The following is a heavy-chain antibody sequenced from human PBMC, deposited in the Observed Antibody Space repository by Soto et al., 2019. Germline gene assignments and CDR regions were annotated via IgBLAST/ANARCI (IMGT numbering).Heavy chain of an antibody. Sequence: NPSETLSLTCTVSGASVSSGTYYWNWIRQPPGRGLEWIGHIYYTGTTKYSPSLKSRVIISVDKSKNQFSLKLSSMTAADTAVYYCARAAKWDLPSYYYYAMDVWGPGTTVTVSS. J-gene: IGHJ6*02. CDR1: GASVSSGTYY. CDR3: ARAAKWDLPSYYYYAMDV. CDR2: IYYTGTT. V-gene: IGHV4-61*01. D-gene: IGHD1-26*01.